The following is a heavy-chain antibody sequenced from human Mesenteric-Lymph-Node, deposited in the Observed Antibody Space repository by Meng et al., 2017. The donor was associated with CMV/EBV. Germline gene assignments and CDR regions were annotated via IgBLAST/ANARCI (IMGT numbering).Heavy chain of an antibody. D-gene: IGHD1-26*01. CDR2: IKQDGSEK. Sequence: GESLKISCAASGFTFSSYWMSWVRQAPGKGLEWVANIKQDGSEKYYVDSVKGRFTISRDNAKNSLYLQMSSLRAEDAAVYYCARDPRSSDTRPHYYYAMDVWGLGTTVTVSS. V-gene: IGHV3-7*01. CDR3: ARDPRSSDTRPHYYYAMDV. CDR1: GFTFSSYW. J-gene: IGHJ6*02.